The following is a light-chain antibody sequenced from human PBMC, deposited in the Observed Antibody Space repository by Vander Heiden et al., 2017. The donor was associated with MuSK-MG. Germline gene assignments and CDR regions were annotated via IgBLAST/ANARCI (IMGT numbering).Light chain of an antibody. CDR2: EGS. CDR1: SSDGGSYNP. J-gene: IGLJ3*02. V-gene: IGLV2-23*01. CDR3: CSDAGSSTGV. Sequence: QSALTPPASVSGSPGQSIPISCTGTSSDGGSYNPVCWYQQHPGTAPNLLIYEGSKRPSGVSNRFSGSKSGTTASLTISGLQAEDEADYYCCSDAGSSTGVFGGGTKLTVL.